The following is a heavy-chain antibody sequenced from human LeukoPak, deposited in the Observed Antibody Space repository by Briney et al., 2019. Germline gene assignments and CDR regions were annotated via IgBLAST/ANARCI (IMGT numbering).Heavy chain of an antibody. CDR2: ISWDGGST. D-gene: IGHD2-15*01. J-gene: IGHJ6*03. CDR1: GFTFDDYA. V-gene: IGHV3-43D*04. Sequence: PGGSLRLSCAASGFTFDDYAMHWVRQAPGKGLEWVSLISWDGGSTYYADSVKGRFTISRDNSKNSLYLQMNSLRAEDTALYYCAESHCSGGSCYYYYYMDVWGKGTTVTVSS. CDR3: AESHCSGGSCYYYYYMDV.